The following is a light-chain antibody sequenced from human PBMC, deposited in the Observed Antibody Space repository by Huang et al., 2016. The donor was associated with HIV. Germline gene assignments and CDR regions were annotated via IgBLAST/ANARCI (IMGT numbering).Light chain of an antibody. Sequence: DIIMTQSPASLAVSLGERATLNCRSSQSVYSSSTSKDYMAWFQQKPGQPPRLRLFWASTRESGVPDRFSGSGSGTHFTLTIANLEAEDAAIYYCQQYYSSPQTFGQGTRVEVK. V-gene: IGKV4-1*01. CDR3: QQYYSSPQT. CDR1: QSVYSSSTSKDY. J-gene: IGKJ1*01. CDR2: WAS.